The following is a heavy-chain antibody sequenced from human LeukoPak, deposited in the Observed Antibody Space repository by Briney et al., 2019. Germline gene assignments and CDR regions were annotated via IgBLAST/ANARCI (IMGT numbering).Heavy chain of an antibody. D-gene: IGHD3-22*01. CDR2: ISGTGGST. V-gene: IGHV3-23*01. Sequence: GGSLRLSCAASGFIFNNYAMGWVRQAPGKGLEWVSSISGTGGSTFYADSVKGRFTISRDNSKNTLYLQMNSLRAEDTAVYYCAKGHYYDSSGYDNWFDPWGQGTLVTVSS. J-gene: IGHJ5*02. CDR3: AKGHYYDSSGYDNWFDP. CDR1: GFIFNNYA.